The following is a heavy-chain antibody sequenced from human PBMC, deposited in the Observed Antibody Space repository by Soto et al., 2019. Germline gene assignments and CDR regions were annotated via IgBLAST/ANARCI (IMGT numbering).Heavy chain of an antibody. CDR1: GYTFTRYG. Sequence: GASVKVSCKASGYTFTRYGMSWVRQAPGQGLEWMGWISAYNGNTNYAQKLQGRVTMTTDTSTSTAYMELRSLRSDDTAVYYCARAQPYYDILTGYGGMDVWGQGTTVTAP. CDR3: ARAQPYYDILTGYGGMDV. V-gene: IGHV1-18*01. J-gene: IGHJ6*02. CDR2: ISAYNGNT. D-gene: IGHD3-9*01.